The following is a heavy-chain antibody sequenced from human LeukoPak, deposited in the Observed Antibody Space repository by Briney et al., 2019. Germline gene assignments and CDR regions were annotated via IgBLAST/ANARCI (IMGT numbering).Heavy chain of an antibody. V-gene: IGHV3-23*01. CDR1: GFTFSTYA. Sequence: GGSLPLSCAASGFTFSTYAMNWVREAPGKGLEWVSTISGSSEGTYYADSVKCRFNISRDSSKDTVYLQMDSLRAEDTAVYYCAKGSDYNLYFDHWGQGALVTVSS. CDR3: AKGSDYNLYFDH. D-gene: IGHD1-26*01. CDR2: ISGSSEGT. J-gene: IGHJ5*02.